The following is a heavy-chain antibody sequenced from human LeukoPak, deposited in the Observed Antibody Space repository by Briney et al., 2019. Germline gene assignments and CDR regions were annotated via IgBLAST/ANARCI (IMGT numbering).Heavy chain of an antibody. V-gene: IGHV1-69*04. CDR3: ARGLYCSSTSCHPT. Sequence: RIIPILGIANYAQKFQGRVTITADKSTSTAYMGLSSLRSEDTAVYYCARGLYCSSTSCHPTWGQGTLVTVSS. CDR2: IIPILGIA. D-gene: IGHD2-2*01. J-gene: IGHJ5*02.